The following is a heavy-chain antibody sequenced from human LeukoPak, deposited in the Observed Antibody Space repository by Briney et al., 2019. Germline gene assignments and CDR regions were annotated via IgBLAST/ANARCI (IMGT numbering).Heavy chain of an antibody. J-gene: IGHJ4*02. CDR3: AKGGSPSCYSSSGY. V-gene: IGHV3-23*01. Sequence: GGSLRLSCAASGFTVSYNYMTWVRQAPGKGLEWVSAICGSDGSRYYADSVKGRFTISRDNSKNALYLQMNSLRGEDTAVYYCAKGGSPSCYSSSGYWGQGTLVTVSS. D-gene: IGHD2-2*01. CDR2: ICGSDGSR. CDR1: GFTVSYNY.